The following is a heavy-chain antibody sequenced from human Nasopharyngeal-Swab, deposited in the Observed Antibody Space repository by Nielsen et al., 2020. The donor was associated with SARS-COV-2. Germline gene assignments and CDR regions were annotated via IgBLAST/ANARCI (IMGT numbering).Heavy chain of an antibody. Sequence: GGSLRLSCAASGFTFSRYWMNWVRRAPGKGLEWVANIKQDGSEKPYVDSVRGRFTISRDNAKNSVYLQMNSLRAEDTAVYYCARGHNWSFDYWGQGTLVTVSA. V-gene: IGHV3-7*04. CDR3: ARGHNWSFDY. D-gene: IGHD1-1*01. J-gene: IGHJ4*02. CDR2: IKQDGSEK. CDR1: GFTFSRYW.